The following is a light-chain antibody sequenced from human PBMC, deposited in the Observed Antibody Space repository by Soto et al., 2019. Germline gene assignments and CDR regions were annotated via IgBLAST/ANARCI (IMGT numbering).Light chain of an antibody. J-gene: IGLJ1*01. V-gene: IGLV2-14*01. Sequence: QSVLTQPASVSGSPGQSITISCTGTSSDVGGYIYVSWYQQHPGKAPKLMIYDVTSRPSGVSYRFSGSKSGKTASLTISGLQAADEADYYCSSYTTSSSYVFGTGTKVTVL. CDR1: SSDVGGYIY. CDR2: DVT. CDR3: SSYTTSSSYV.